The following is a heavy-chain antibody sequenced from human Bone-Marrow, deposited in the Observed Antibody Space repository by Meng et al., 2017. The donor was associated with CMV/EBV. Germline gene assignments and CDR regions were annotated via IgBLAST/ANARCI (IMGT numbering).Heavy chain of an antibody. D-gene: IGHD3-22*01. CDR2: ICSGGSA. CDR3: ARDEDYYDSSGYWRAGYFQH. CDR1: VSSNY. J-gene: IGHJ1*01. V-gene: IGHV3-66*01. Sequence: VSSNYMSWVRQAPGKGLEWVSGICSGGSAYDAESVKGRSTSSRENSKSTLYLQMNSLRAGDTAVYYCARDEDYYDSSGYWRAGYFQHWGQGTLVTVSS.